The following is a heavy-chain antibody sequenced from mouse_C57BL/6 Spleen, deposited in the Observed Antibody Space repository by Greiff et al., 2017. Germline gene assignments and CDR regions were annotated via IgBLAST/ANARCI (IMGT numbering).Heavy chain of an antibody. CDR1: GYTFTSYW. CDR3: ARSNSNGFAY. J-gene: IGHJ3*01. CDR2: IAPNSGGT. Sequence: QVQLQQPGAELVKPGASVKLSCKASGYTFTSYWMHWVKQRPGRGLEWIGRIAPNSGGTKYNEKFKSKATLTVDKPSSTAYMQLSSLTSEDSAVYYCARSNSNGFAYWGQGTLVTVSA. V-gene: IGHV1-72*01. D-gene: IGHD2-5*01.